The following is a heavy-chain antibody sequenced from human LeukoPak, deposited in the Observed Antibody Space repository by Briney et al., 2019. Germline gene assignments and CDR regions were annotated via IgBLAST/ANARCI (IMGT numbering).Heavy chain of an antibody. CDR2: INPNSGGT. CDR3: ARDANDYGDFSDVYWFDP. J-gene: IGHJ5*02. V-gene: IGHV1-2*02. Sequence: GASVKVSCKASGYTFTGYYMHWVRQAPGQGLEWMGWINPNSGGTNYAQKFQGRVTMTRDTSISTAYMELSRLRSDDTAVYYCARDANDYGDFSDVYWFDPWGQGTLVTDSS. D-gene: IGHD4-17*01. CDR1: GYTFTGYY.